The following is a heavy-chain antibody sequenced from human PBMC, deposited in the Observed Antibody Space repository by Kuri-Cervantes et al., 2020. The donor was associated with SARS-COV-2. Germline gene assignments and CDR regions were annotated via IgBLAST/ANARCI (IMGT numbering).Heavy chain of an antibody. J-gene: IGHJ4*02. V-gene: IGHV4-34*01. D-gene: IGHD3-10*01. CDR3: ARYLYGSGSYYNSYYFDY. CDR2: INYSGST. Sequence: ESLKISCAVYGGSFSGYYWSWIRQPPGKGLEWIGEINYSGSTNYNPSLKSRVTISVDTSKNQFSLKLSSVTAADTAVYYCARYLYGSGSYYNSYYFDYWGQGTLVTVSS. CDR1: GGSFSGYY.